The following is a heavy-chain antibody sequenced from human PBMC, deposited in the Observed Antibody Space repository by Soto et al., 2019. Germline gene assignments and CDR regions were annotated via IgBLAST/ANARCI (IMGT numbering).Heavy chain of an antibody. CDR3: AKDRRAGGNSAFYFDF. V-gene: IGHV3-23*01. CDR1: GFKFSNYA. D-gene: IGHD3-16*01. Sequence: VGSLRLSCAASGFKFSNYAMSWVGQARGKGLEWVSLISATGGGTYYADSVKGRFTISRDNSHNTLYLQVHSLTAEDTAVYYCAKDRRAGGNSAFYFDFWGQGAQVTVSS. CDR2: ISATGGGT. J-gene: IGHJ4*02.